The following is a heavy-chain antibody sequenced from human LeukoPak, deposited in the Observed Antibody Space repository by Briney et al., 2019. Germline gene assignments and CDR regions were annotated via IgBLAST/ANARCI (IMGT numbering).Heavy chain of an antibody. CDR3: ARDRRASLTLGTVDYDYGMDV. CDR1: GYTFTDYY. CDR2: INANSGGT. Sequence: ASVKVSCKASGYTFTDYYIHWVRQAPGQGLEWIGWINANSGGTLYAQKFQGGVTMTRDTSITTAYMELSRLRSDDSALYYCARDRRASLTLGTVDYDYGMDVWSQGTTVTVSS. V-gene: IGHV1-2*02. J-gene: IGHJ6*02. D-gene: IGHD4/OR15-4a*01.